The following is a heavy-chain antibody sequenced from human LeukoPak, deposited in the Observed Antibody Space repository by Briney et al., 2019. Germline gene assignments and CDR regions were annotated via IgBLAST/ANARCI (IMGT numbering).Heavy chain of an antibody. Sequence: SETLSLTCTVSGGSISSYYWSWIRQPAGKGLEWFGRVYTSGSTDYNPSLKSRVTMSLDTSKNQFSLKLSSVTAADTAMYYCARNSNGYYFGAFDYWGQGTLVTVSS. V-gene: IGHV4-4*07. D-gene: IGHD3-22*01. CDR1: GGSISSYY. CDR2: VYTSGST. J-gene: IGHJ4*02. CDR3: ARNSNGYYFGAFDY.